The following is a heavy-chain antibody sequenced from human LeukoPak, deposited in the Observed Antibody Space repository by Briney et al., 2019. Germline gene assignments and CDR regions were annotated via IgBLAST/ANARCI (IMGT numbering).Heavy chain of an antibody. CDR2: IYTSGST. D-gene: IGHD7-27*01. CDR1: GGSISSGNYY. CDR3: AGINWGSEYYFDY. V-gene: IGHV4-61*02. Sequence: PSETLSLTCTVSGGSISSGNYYWSWIRQPAGKGLEWIGRIYTSGSTNYNPSFKSRVTISVDTSKNQFSLKVDSVTAADTAVYYCAGINWGSEYYFDYWGQGTLVTVSS. J-gene: IGHJ4*02.